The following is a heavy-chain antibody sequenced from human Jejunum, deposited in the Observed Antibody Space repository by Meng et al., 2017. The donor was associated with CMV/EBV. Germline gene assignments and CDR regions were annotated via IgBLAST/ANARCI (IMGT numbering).Heavy chain of an antibody. CDR2: IYYSGST. V-gene: IGHV4-59*12. J-gene: IGHJ5*02. CDR3: SRGADAYKSGRS. D-gene: IGHD5-24*01. Sequence: VQLQESGPGLVKPSETLSLTCTVSGGSISSYYWSWIRQPPGKGLEWIGYIYYSGSTNYNPSLKSRVTISVDTSKNQFSLNLRSVTAADTAVYYCSRGADAYKSGRSWGQGTLVTVSS. CDR1: GGSISSYY.